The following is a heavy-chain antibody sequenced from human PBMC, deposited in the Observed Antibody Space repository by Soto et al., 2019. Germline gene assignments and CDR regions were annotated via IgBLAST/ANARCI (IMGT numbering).Heavy chain of an antibody. CDR1: GFTFYNYA. V-gene: IGHV3-23*01. CDR2: ISGGGDGT. J-gene: IGHJ3*01. D-gene: IGHD2-8*01. Sequence: EVQLLESGGGLVRPGGSLRLSCAASGFTFYNYAMNWVRQAPGKGLEWVSTISGGGDGTYYADSVKGRFTISRDNSRNTVYLQMNRLRAEDTAVYYCAKKGLVSLATYCTTGDCHYAFDVWGQGTLVTVSS. CDR3: AKKGLVSLATYCTTGDCHYAFDV.